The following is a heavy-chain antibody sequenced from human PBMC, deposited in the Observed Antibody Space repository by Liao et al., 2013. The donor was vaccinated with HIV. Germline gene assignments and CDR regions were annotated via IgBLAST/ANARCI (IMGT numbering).Heavy chain of an antibody. CDR2: IYYSGST. D-gene: IGHD2-21*01. V-gene: IGHV4-61*01. CDR1: GGSISSGSYY. J-gene: IGHJ3*02. Sequence: QVQLQESGPGLVKPSQTLSLTCTVSGGSISSGSYYWSWIRQPPGKGLEWIGYIYYSGSTNYNPSLKSRVTISVDTSKNQFSLKLSSVTAADTAVYYCARPRHCGGDCYSNDAFDIWGQGTMVTVSS. CDR3: ARPRHCGGDCYSNDAFDI.